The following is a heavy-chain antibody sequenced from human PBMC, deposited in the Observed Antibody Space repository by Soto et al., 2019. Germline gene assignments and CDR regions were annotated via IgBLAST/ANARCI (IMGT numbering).Heavy chain of an antibody. Sequence: GESLKISCKGSGYSFDNFWIGWVRQMPGKGLEWMGLIYPGDSETRYSPSFQGQVTISADKSTNTAYLQWSSLKASDTAMYYCARPNAYSSSWYNYYGMDVWGQGTTVTVSS. CDR3: ARPNAYSSSWYNYYGMDV. V-gene: IGHV5-51*01. CDR2: IYPGDSET. D-gene: IGHD6-13*01. J-gene: IGHJ6*02. CDR1: GYSFDNFW.